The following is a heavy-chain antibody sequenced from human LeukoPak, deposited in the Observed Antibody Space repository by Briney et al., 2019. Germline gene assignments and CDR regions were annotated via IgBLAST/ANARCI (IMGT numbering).Heavy chain of an antibody. Sequence: SETLSLTCAVYGGSFSGFYWSWIRQPPGKGLEWIGEINQSGSTNCNASLKSRVTISVDTSKNQFSLKLSSVTAADTAVYYCAIPGEAATMYYFDYWGQGTLVTVSS. D-gene: IGHD2-15*01. CDR3: AIPGEAATMYYFDY. CDR1: GGSFSGFY. J-gene: IGHJ4*02. V-gene: IGHV4-34*01. CDR2: INQSGST.